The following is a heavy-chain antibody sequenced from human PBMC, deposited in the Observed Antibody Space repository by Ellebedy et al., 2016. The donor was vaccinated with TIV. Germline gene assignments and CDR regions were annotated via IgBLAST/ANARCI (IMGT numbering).Heavy chain of an antibody. CDR2: IYSDGST. J-gene: IGHJ3*02. Sequence: GESLKISXAASGFTVSTNFMSWVRQAPGMGLEWVSIIYSDGSTYYADSVKGRFTISRDNSKNTLYLQMNSLRAEDTAVYYCARDRDSSGYYPDAFDIWGQGTMVTVSS. CDR3: ARDRDSSGYYPDAFDI. CDR1: GFTVSTNF. D-gene: IGHD3-22*01. V-gene: IGHV3-66*01.